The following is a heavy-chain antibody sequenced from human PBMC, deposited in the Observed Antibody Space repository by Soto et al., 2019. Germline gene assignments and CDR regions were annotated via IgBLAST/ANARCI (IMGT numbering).Heavy chain of an antibody. D-gene: IGHD5-12*01. CDR1: GDSISIGYYY. CDR2: IYYTGST. Sequence: PSETLSLTXTVCGDSISIGYYYGSWVRQPPGKVLEYIGYIYYTGSTYYNPSLNRRVTLSVATSKNQFSLKLSSVTAADTAVHYCVRRLAVKPRYYFDYWGQGTLVTVSS. J-gene: IGHJ4*02. V-gene: IGHV4-30-4*01. CDR3: VRRLAVKPRYYFDY.